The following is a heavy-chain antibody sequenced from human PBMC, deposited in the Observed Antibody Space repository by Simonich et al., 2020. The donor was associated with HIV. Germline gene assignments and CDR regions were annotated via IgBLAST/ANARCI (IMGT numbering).Heavy chain of an antibody. CDR3: ARHFWVGESWGAFDF. Sequence: QVQLQQWGAGLLKPSETLSLTCAVYGGSFSGHYWTWIRQPPGKGLEWIGELNHSVTSNYIPSLKSRVTISVDTSKNQFSLKLNSVTASDTAVYYCARHFWVGESWGAFDFWGQGTMVTVSS. V-gene: IGHV4-34*02. CDR1: GGSFSGHY. CDR2: LNHSVTS. D-gene: IGHD3-10*01. J-gene: IGHJ3*01.